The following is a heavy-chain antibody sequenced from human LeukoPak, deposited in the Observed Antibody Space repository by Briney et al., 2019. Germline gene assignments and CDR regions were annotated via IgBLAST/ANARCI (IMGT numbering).Heavy chain of an antibody. Sequence: GGSLRLSCAASGFTFSSYGMHWVRQAPGKGLERVAFIRYDGSNKYYADSVKGRFTISRDNSKNTLYLQMNSLRAEDTAVYYCAKPIYCSSTSCYLGTFDYWGQGTLVTVSS. CDR3: AKPIYCSSTSCYLGTFDY. V-gene: IGHV3-30*02. CDR1: GFTFSSYG. D-gene: IGHD2-2*01. J-gene: IGHJ4*02. CDR2: IRYDGSNK.